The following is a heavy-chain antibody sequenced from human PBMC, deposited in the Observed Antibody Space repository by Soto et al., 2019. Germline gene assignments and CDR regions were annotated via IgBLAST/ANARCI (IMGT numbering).Heavy chain of an antibody. D-gene: IGHD6-19*01. CDR2: TYYRSKWYN. CDR3: ARDLTLLSNYSSGWFDY. Sequence: PSQTLSLTCAISGDSVSSNSAAWNWIRQSPSRGLEWLGRTYYRSKWYNDYAVSVKSRITINPDTSKNQFSLQLNSVTPEDTAVYYCARDLTLLSNYSSGWFDYWGQGTLVTVSS. V-gene: IGHV6-1*01. J-gene: IGHJ4*02. CDR1: GDSVSSNSAA.